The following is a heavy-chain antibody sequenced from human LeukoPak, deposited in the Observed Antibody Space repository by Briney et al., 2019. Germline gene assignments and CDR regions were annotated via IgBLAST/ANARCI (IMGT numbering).Heavy chain of an antibody. CDR3: AKGSYCSSTSCYMGPFDY. Sequence: GGSLRLSCAASGFTFSSYGMHWVRQAQGKGLEWVAFIRYDGSNKYYADSVKGRFTISRDNSKNTLYLQMNSLRAEDTAVYYCAKGSYCSSTSCYMGPFDYWGQGTLVTVSS. CDR2: IRYDGSNK. J-gene: IGHJ4*02. D-gene: IGHD2-2*02. CDR1: GFTFSSYG. V-gene: IGHV3-30*02.